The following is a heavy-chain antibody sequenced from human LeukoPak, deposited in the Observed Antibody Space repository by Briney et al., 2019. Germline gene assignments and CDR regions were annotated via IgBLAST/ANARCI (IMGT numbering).Heavy chain of an antibody. Sequence: DSLKISCKGFGYRFTSYWIGWVRQMPGKGLEWMGIIYPDDSDTRYSPSFQGQVTMSADKSISTAYLQWSSLKASDTAMYYCGRAIGHTSAWFESWGQGTLVTVSS. CDR3: GRAIGHTSAWFES. V-gene: IGHV5-51*01. CDR2: IYPDDSDT. J-gene: IGHJ5*01. CDR1: GYRFTSYW. D-gene: IGHD6-19*01.